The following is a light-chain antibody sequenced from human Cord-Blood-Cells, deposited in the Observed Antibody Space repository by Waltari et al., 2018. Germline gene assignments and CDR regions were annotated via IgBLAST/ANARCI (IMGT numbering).Light chain of an antibody. V-gene: IGKV1-39*01. J-gene: IGKJ3*01. CDR1: QSISSY. CDR2: AAS. CDR3: QQSYSTPFT. Sequence: DIQMTQSPSSLPASVADRVTITCRASQSISSYLNWYQQKPGKAPKLLIYAASSLQSGVPSRFSGSGSGTDFTLTISSLQPEDFATYYCQQSYSTPFTFGPGTKVDIK.